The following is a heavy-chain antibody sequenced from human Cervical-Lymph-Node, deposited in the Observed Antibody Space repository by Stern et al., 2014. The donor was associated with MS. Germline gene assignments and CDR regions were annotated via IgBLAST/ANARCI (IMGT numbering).Heavy chain of an antibody. Sequence: VQLVESGGAVVQPGGSLRLSCAASGFTFSSHWMHWVRQAPGKGLVWVSRIYGDGSSTKYADSVKGRFTISRDNAKSTLYLQMNSLRAEDSAVYYCARDAWPAASGPLIDYWGRGTLVTVSS. CDR3: ARDAWPAASGPLIDY. CDR1: GFTFSSHW. CDR2: IYGDGSST. J-gene: IGHJ4*02. D-gene: IGHD6-13*01. V-gene: IGHV3-74*03.